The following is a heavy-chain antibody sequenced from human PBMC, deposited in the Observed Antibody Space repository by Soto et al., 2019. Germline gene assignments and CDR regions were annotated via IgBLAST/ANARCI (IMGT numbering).Heavy chain of an antibody. CDR1: GYTFLNYC. CDR2: INAGNGNT. CDR3: ARSGYSSGWYHWYFDF. V-gene: IGHV1-3*01. J-gene: IGHJ2*01. D-gene: IGHD6-19*01. Sequence: ASVKVSCKPSGYTFLNYCIHWVRQAPGQRLEWMGWINAGNGNTKYSQKFQDRVTITRGTSATTAYMELSSLRSEDTSVFYCARSGYSSGWYHWYFDFWGRGTLVTVSS.